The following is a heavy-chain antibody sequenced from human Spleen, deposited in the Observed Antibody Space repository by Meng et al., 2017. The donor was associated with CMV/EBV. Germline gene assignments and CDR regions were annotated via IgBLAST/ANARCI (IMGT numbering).Heavy chain of an antibody. D-gene: IGHD5-24*01. V-gene: IGHV3-23*03. CDR1: GFTFSNYA. CDR2: IYRDSSST. J-gene: IGHJ6*01. CDR3: ARWLPYYNYGMDV. Sequence: GGSLRLSCEASGFTFSNYAMSWVRQAPGKGLEWVSLIYRDSSSTYYADSVKGRFTVSRDDSEDTLYLQMSSLRVEDTALYFCARWLPYYNYGMDVWGQGTTVTVSS.